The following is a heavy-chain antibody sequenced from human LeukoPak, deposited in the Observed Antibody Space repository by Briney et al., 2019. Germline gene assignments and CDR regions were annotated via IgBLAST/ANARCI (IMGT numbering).Heavy chain of an antibody. D-gene: IGHD2-8*01. Sequence: SQTLSLTCTVSGGSISSGSYYWSWIRQPAGKGLEWIGRIYTSGSTNYNPSLKSRVTISVDTSKNQFSLKLSSVTAADTAVYYCARDYCTNGVCYRRFVYWGQGTLVTVSS. CDR2: IYTSGST. J-gene: IGHJ4*02. CDR1: GGSISSGSYY. V-gene: IGHV4-61*02. CDR3: ARDYCTNGVCYRRFVY.